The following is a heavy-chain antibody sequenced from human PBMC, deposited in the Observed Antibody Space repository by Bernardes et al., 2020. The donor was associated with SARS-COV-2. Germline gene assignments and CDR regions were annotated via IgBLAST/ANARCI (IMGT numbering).Heavy chain of an antibody. CDR3: GVRKVPSAAAQVDY. Sequence: VGSLILSCAASGFTVQNTYMSWVRQAPGPGLEWVSLIYSGGRTYYADSVKGRFIVSRDNSKNTLYLEMNSLRAEDTAMYYCGVRKVPSAAAQVDYWGQGTLVTGSA. J-gene: IGHJ4*02. D-gene: IGHD2-15*01. CDR2: IYSGGRT. CDR1: GFTVQNTY. V-gene: IGHV3-53*01.